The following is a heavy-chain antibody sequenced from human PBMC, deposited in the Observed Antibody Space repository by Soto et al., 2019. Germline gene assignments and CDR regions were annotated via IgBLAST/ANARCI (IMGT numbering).Heavy chain of an antibody. Sequence: ASVKVSCKASGYTFTSYYMHWVRQAPGQGLEWMGIINPSGGSTSYAQKFQGRVTMTRDTSASTAYMELSSLRSEDTAVYYCARGPGGDFWSGYYHYYYGMDVWGQGTTVTVSS. CDR2: INPSGGST. D-gene: IGHD3-3*01. CDR3: ARGPGGDFWSGYYHYYYGMDV. J-gene: IGHJ6*02. V-gene: IGHV1-46*01. CDR1: GYTFTSYY.